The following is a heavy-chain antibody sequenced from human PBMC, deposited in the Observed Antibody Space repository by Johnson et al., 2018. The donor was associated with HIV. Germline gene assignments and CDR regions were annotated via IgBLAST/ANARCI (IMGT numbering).Heavy chain of an antibody. V-gene: IGHV3-53*01. CDR1: GFTVSSNY. D-gene: IGHD3-10*01. CDR2: IYSGGST. CDR3: TTYYGWAFDI. Sequence: VQLVESGGGLIQPGGSLRLSCAASGFTVSSNYMSWVRQAPGKGLEWVSVIYSGGSTYYADSVKGRFTISRDNSKITLYMQMNSLKTEDTAVYYCTTYYGWAFDIWGQGTMVTVSS. J-gene: IGHJ3*02.